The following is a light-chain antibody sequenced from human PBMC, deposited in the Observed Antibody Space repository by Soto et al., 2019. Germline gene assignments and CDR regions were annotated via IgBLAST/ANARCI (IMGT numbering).Light chain of an antibody. J-gene: IGKJ1*01. V-gene: IGKV3-11*01. Sequence: EIALTQPLSTLSASAIYIATLSFRASQNVANYLDWYQQKPGQAPRLLIYESSNRATGIAARFSGSGSGTDFTLTISSLEPEDFAVYYCQQRSKWPQKFGQGSKVEIK. CDR3: QQRSKWPQK. CDR1: QNVANY. CDR2: ESS.